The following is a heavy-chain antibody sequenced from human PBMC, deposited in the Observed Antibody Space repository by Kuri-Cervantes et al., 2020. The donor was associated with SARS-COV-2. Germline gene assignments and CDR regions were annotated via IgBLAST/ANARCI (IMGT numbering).Heavy chain of an antibody. J-gene: IGHJ6*02. CDR3: ARDTGTYCSDISCYGYYYYYGMDV. V-gene: IGHV4-34*01. D-gene: IGHD2-2*01. Sequence: GSLRLSCDVYGGSFSGYYWTWIRQPPGKGLEWIGEINDRGSTSYNPSLKTRVTISVDASNSQFSLKVTSLTAADTAVYYCARDTGTYCSDISCYGYYYYYGMDVWGQGTTVTVSS. CDR1: GGSFSGYY. CDR2: INDRGST.